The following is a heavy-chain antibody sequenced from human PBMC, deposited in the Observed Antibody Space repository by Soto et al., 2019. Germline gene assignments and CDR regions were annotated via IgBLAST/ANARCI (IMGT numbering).Heavy chain of an antibody. CDR2: VYHSGAT. D-gene: IGHD3-3*01. CDR1: GGSISTSDYT. Sequence: QLQLQESGSGLIKPSQTLSLTCAVSGGSISTSDYTWSWIRQPPGRGLERIGSVYHSGATHYMPSLKNRLAMSVDKSKNQFSLDLTSVTAADAAVYYCVRERTIFGVAPGGGVDLWGQGTTVTVSS. CDR3: VRERTIFGVAPGGGVDL. J-gene: IGHJ6*02. V-gene: IGHV4-30-2*01.